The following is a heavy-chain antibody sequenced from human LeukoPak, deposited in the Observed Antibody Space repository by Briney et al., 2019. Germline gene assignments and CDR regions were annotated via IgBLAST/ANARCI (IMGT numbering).Heavy chain of an antibody. D-gene: IGHD2-2*01. CDR2: IKTDGSSI. Sequence: GGSLRLSCAASGFTFSSYWMHWVRQVPGKGLVWLSRIKTDGSSISYADSVKGRFTISRDNAKNTLYLQMNSLRAEDTAVYYCARDSTVVPAAPDYWGQGTLVTVSS. V-gene: IGHV3-74*01. J-gene: IGHJ4*02. CDR1: GFTFSSYW. CDR3: ARDSTVVPAAPDY.